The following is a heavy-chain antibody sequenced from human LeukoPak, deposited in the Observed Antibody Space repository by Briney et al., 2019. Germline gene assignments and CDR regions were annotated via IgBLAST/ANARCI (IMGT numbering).Heavy chain of an antibody. Sequence: ASVKVSCKASGYTFTSYYMHWVRQAPGQGLEWMGIINPSGGSTSYAQTFQGRVTMTRDTSTSTVYMELSSLRSEDTAVYYCASRTGEPDYYSGMDVWGQGTTVTVSS. J-gene: IGHJ6*02. D-gene: IGHD3-16*01. CDR1: GYTFTSYY. CDR2: INPSGGST. CDR3: ASRTGEPDYYSGMDV. V-gene: IGHV1-46*01.